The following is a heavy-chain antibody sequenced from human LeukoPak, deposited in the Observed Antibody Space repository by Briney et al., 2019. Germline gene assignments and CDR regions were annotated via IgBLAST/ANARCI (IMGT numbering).Heavy chain of an antibody. V-gene: IGHV4-34*01. CDR2: INHSGST. Sequence: MPSETLSLTCAVYGGSFSGYYWSWIRQPPGKGLEWIGEINHSGSTNYNPSLKSRVTISVDTSKNQFSLKLGSVTAADTAVYYCARGIAARHYYYYYMDVWGKGTTVTVSS. J-gene: IGHJ6*03. D-gene: IGHD6-6*01. CDR3: ARGIAARHYYYYYMDV. CDR1: GGSFSGYY.